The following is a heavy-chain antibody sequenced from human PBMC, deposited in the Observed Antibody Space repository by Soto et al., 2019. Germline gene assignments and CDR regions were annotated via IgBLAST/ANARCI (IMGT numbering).Heavy chain of an antibody. J-gene: IGHJ6*02. CDR1: GGSISSSSYY. CDR3: ARHPLSGSYLRPYYYYYGMDV. D-gene: IGHD1-26*01. V-gene: IGHV4-39*01. Sequence: SETLYLTCTVSGGSISSSSYYWGWIRQPPGKGLEWIGSIYYSGSTYYNPSLKSRVTISVDTSKNQFSLKLSSVTAADTAVYYCARHPLSGSYLRPYYYYYGMDVWGQGTTVNVS. CDR2: IYYSGST.